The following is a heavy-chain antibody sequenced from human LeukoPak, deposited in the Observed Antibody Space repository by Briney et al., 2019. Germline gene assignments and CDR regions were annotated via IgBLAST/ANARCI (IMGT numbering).Heavy chain of an antibody. CDR1: GFTFGDYA. V-gene: IGHV3-49*04. D-gene: IGHD3-3*01. Sequence: PGGSLRLSCTASGFTFGDYAMSWVRQAPGKGLEWVGFIRSKAYGGTTEYAASVKGRFTISRDDSKSIAYLQMNSLKTEDTAVYYCTRVRGFWSGYYAYYFDYWGQGTLVTVSP. J-gene: IGHJ4*02. CDR2: IRSKAYGGTT. CDR3: TRVRGFWSGYYAYYFDY.